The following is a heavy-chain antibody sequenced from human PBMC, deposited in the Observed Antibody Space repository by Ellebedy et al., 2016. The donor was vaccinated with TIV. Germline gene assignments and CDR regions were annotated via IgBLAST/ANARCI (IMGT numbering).Heavy chain of an antibody. CDR3: VRSFGRVFDP. Sequence: GGSLRLSXVASGFTFDFYWMSWVRQAPGKGLEWVASIKEDGNEKYYVDSVKGRFTISRDNAKNSLFLQLNSLRAEDTAVYYCVRSFGRVFDPWGQGTLVTVSS. V-gene: IGHV3-7*01. D-gene: IGHD3-10*01. CDR2: IKEDGNEK. J-gene: IGHJ5*02. CDR1: GFTFDFYW.